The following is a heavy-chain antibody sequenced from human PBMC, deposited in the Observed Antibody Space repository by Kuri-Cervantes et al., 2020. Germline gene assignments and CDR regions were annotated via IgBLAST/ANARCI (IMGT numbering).Heavy chain of an antibody. Sequence: ASVKVSCKASGYTFTSYAMHWVRQAPGQRLEWMGWSNAGNGNTKYSQEFQGRVTITRDTSASTAYMELSSLRSEDTAVYYCARDRYCSSTSCYHSMTTVTHFDYWGQGTLVTVSS. CDR2: SNAGNGNT. CDR1: GYTFTSYA. V-gene: IGHV1-3*02. D-gene: IGHD2-2*01. CDR3: ARDRYCSSTSCYHSMTTVTHFDY. J-gene: IGHJ4*02.